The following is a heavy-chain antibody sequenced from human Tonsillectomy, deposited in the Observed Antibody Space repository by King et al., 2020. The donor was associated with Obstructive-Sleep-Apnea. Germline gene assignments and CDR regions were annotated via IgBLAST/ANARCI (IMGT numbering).Heavy chain of an antibody. CDR1: GGSISSYY. CDR2: IYYSGST. J-gene: IGHJ4*02. D-gene: IGHD3-10*01. V-gene: IGHV4-59*01. CDR3: ARDQGWGLWFFDY. Sequence: VQLQESGPGLVKPSETLSLTCTVSGGSISSYYWSWIRQPPGKGLEWIGYIYYSGSTNYNPSLKSRVTISVDTSKNQFSLKLSSVTAADTAVDYCARDQGWGLWFFDYWGQGTLVTVSS.